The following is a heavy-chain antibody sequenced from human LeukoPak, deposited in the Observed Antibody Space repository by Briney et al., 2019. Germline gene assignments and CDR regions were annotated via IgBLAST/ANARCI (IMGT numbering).Heavy chain of an antibody. CDR3: ARDLKLWYFDL. CDR1: GGSISSYY. J-gene: IGHJ2*01. V-gene: IGHV4-59*01. CDR2: IYYSGST. D-gene: IGHD3-9*01. Sequence: SETLSLTCTVSGGSISSYYWSWIRQPPGKGLEWIGYIYYSGSTNYNPTLKSRVTISVDTSKNQFSLKLSSVTAADTAVYYCARDLKLWYFDLWGRGTLVTVSS.